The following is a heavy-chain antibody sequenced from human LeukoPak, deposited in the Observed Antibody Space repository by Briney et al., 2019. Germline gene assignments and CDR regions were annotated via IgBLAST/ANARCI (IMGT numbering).Heavy chain of an antibody. CDR3: ARDPYNGAYSEGYYYYYMDV. V-gene: IGHV3-21*01. J-gene: IGHJ6*03. D-gene: IGHD1-1*01. CDR2: ITSSSSYT. CDR1: GITFSNYN. Sequence: GGSLRLSCAAPGITFSNYNMNWVRQAPGKGLEWISAITSSSSYTFYADSVKGRFTISRDNARNSLYLQMNSLRVEDTAIYYCARDPYNGAYSEGYYYYYMDVWGKGTTVTVSS.